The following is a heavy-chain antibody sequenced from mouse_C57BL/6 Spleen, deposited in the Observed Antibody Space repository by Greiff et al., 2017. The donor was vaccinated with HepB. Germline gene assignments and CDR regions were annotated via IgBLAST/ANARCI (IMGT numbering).Heavy chain of an antibody. CDR3: ARDSSGYVGMDY. V-gene: IGHV1-7*01. D-gene: IGHD3-2*02. CDR1: GYTFTSYW. J-gene: IGHJ4*01. Sequence: QVQLKQSGAELAKPGASVKLSCKASGYTFTSYWMHLVKQRPGQGLEWIGYINPSSGYTKYNQKFKDKATLTADKSSSTAYMQLSSLTYEDSAVYYCARDSSGYVGMDYWGQGTSVTVSS. CDR2: INPSSGYT.